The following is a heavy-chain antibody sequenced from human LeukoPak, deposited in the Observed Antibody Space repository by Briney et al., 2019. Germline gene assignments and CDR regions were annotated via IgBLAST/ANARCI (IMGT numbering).Heavy chain of an antibody. J-gene: IGHJ4*02. D-gene: IGHD3-10*01. V-gene: IGHV1-69*13. CDR2: IIPIFGTA. Sequence: SVKVSCKASGGTFSSYAISWVRQAPGLGLEWMGGIIPIFGTANYAQKFQGRVTITADESTSTAYMELSSLRSEDTAVYYCARDTRGVKTFDYWGQGTLVTVSS. CDR3: ARDTRGVKTFDY. CDR1: GGTFSSYA.